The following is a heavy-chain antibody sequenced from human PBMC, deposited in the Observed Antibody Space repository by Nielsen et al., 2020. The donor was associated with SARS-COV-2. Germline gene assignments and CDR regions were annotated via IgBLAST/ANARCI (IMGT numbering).Heavy chain of an antibody. CDR3: ARGRGIAVAGTGVLTFDP. D-gene: IGHD6-19*01. V-gene: IGHV4-4*02. CDR1: GGSVSSNVW. Sequence: SETLSLTCAVSGGSVSSNVWWTWVRQSPGKGLEWIGEVSHSGSTNYKPSLKSRVTLSMDKSKRQVSLRLTSVSAADTAVYYCARGRGIAVAGTGVLTFDPWGHGILVTVSS. J-gene: IGHJ5*02. CDR2: VSHSGST.